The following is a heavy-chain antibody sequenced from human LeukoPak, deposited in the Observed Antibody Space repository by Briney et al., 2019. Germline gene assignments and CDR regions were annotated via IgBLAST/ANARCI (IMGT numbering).Heavy chain of an antibody. CDR2: ISSSSSYI. CDR1: GFTFSSYS. CDR3: ARVVAKDYDSSGYYPIY. J-gene: IGHJ4*02. V-gene: IGHV3-21*01. Sequence: GGSLRLSCAASGFTFSSYSMNWVRQAPGKGLEWVSSISSSSSYIYYADSVKGRFTISRDNAKNSLYLQMNSLRAEDTAVYYCARVVAKDYDSSGYYPIYWGQGTLVTVAS. D-gene: IGHD3-22*01.